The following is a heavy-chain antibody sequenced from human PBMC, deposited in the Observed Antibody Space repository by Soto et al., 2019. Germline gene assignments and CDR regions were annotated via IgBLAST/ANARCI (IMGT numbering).Heavy chain of an antibody. CDR3: ARGETYVGV. Sequence: QVQLVQSGAEVKKPGSSVKVSCKASRDTFSKYAFNWVRQAPGQGLEWMGWIIPIFGSRNYAEKFQGRVPITADESTRTAYMELRSLRLEDTAVYYCARGETYVGVWGQGTTVTVSS. J-gene: IGHJ6*02. V-gene: IGHV1-69*01. D-gene: IGHD3-10*02. CDR2: IIPIFGSR. CDR1: RDTFSKYA.